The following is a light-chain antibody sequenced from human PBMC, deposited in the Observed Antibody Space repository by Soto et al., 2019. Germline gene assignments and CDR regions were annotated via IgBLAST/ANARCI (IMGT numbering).Light chain of an antibody. CDR1: QSVNSN. J-gene: IGKJ1*01. CDR3: QQYNSYSPWT. CDR2: GAS. V-gene: IGKV3-15*01. Sequence: EIVMMQSPATLSVSPGERATLFCRASQSVNSNLAWYQQKPGQAPRLLIYGASTRATGVPARFSGSGSGTELTLTISSLQPDEFATYYCQQYNSYSPWTFGPGTKVEIK.